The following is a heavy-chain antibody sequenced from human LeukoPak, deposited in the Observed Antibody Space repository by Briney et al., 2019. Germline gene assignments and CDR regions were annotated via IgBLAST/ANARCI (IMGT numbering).Heavy chain of an antibody. CDR3: VRAYYHYRDV. CDR1: GFTLSSNY. Sequence: GGSLRLSCAASGFTLSSNYMSSGRQAPGKGLGWVSVIYSSGRTYYTDSVKGRVTISRDNSNNTRYLRMKSLRAERTAVYYCVRAYYHYRDVWGRGPTVTISS. J-gene: IGHJ6*03. CDR2: IYSSGRT. V-gene: IGHV3-53*01.